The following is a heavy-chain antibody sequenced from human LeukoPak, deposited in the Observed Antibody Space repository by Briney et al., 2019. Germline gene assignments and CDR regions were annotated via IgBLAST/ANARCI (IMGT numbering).Heavy chain of an antibody. V-gene: IGHV3-33*01. Sequence: GGSLRLSCAASGFTFSSYGMHWVREAPGKGLVWVAVIWYDGSNKYYADSVKGRFTISRGNSKNTLYLQMNSLRAEDTAVYYCAREFAMVRGFDYWGQGTLVTVSS. J-gene: IGHJ4*02. CDR1: GFTFSSYG. CDR2: IWYDGSNK. CDR3: AREFAMVRGFDY. D-gene: IGHD3-10*01.